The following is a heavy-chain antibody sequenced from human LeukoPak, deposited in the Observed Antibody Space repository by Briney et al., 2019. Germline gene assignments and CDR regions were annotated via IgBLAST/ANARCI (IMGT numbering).Heavy chain of an antibody. D-gene: IGHD3-10*01. CDR2: INGNGGST. V-gene: IGHV3-20*01. CDR3: ARNYHGSGSTAFDI. J-gene: IGHJ3*02. CDR1: GFTFDDYG. Sequence: RGSLRLSCAASGFTFDDYGMSWVRQAPGKGREWVSGINGNGGSTGYGDSMKGRFTTSRDNAKNSLYLQMNSLRVEDTALYHCARNYHGSGSTAFDIWGQGTMVTVSS.